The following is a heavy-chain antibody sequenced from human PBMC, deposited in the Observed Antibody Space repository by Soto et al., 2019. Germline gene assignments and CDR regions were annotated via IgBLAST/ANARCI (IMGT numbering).Heavy chain of an antibody. CDR1: GGSISNHY. D-gene: IGHD7-27*01. Sequence: QVQLQESGPGLVKPSETLSLTCTVSGGSISNHYWSWIRQPPGKGLEWIGYIYYNGHTNYNPSLKSRVTRSVDTSRDPISLKLRSVTAADTAVYYCTRANWYSEYWGQGTLVTVSS. CDR2: IYYNGHT. J-gene: IGHJ4*02. V-gene: IGHV4-59*11. CDR3: TRANWYSEY.